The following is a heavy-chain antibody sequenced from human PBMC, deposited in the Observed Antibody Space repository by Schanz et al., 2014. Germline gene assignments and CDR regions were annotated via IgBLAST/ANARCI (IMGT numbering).Heavy chain of an antibody. CDR3: AKTPREYCNYDNCPNWFDS. Sequence: EVQLLESGGGLVQPGGSLRLSCAASGFTFSSYAMSWVRQAPGKGLEWVSAISGSGGSTYYADSVKGRFTISRDNSKNTPYLQMNSLRAENTAVYYCAKTPREYCNYDNCPNWFDSWGQGTLVTASS. V-gene: IGHV3-23*01. J-gene: IGHJ5*01. D-gene: IGHD2-15*01. CDR2: ISGSGGST. CDR1: GFTFSSYA.